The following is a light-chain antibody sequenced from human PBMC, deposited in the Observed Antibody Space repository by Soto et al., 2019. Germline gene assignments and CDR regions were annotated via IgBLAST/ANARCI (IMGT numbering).Light chain of an antibody. V-gene: IGKV3-15*01. Sequence: ELVMTQSPASLSVSPGERATLSCRATQSVSTDLAWYQQKPGQAPRLLIYGASTRATDIAARFSGSGSGTEFTLTISSLQSEDFAVYYCHQYNKWPPTFGHGTRLEIK. CDR2: GAS. CDR1: QSVSTD. CDR3: HQYNKWPPT. J-gene: IGKJ2*01.